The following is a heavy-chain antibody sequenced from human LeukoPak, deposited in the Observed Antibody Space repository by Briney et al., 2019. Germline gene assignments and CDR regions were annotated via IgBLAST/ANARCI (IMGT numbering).Heavy chain of an antibody. D-gene: IGHD3-22*01. V-gene: IGHV3-23*01. CDR1: GFTFSSYA. J-gene: IGHJ6*02. Sequence: PGGSLRLSCAASGFTFSSYAMSWVRQAPGKGLEWVSAISGSGGSTYYADSVKGRFTISRDNSKNTLYLQMNSLRAEDTAVYYCAKSAMWYYYDSSGLVTPLYYYYGMDVWGQGTTVTVSS. CDR3: AKSAMWYYYDSSGLVTPLYYYYGMDV. CDR2: ISGSGGST.